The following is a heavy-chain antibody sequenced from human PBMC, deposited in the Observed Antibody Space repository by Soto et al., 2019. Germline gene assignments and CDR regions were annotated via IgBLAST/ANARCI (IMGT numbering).Heavy chain of an antibody. CDR1: GGTFTTYA. Sequence: QVHLVQSEAEVKKPVSSVRVSCKASGGTFTTYAFNWVRQAPGQGLEWMGWIVTISDTRKYAQKFQGRVTLSADKSTSTTSLDLSSLTSEDTAVYYCAILPQSVTYFKVDLWGQGTLLTVSS. CDR2: IVTISDTR. D-gene: IGHD3-10*01. CDR3: AILPQSVTYFKVDL. J-gene: IGHJ4*02. V-gene: IGHV1-69*06.